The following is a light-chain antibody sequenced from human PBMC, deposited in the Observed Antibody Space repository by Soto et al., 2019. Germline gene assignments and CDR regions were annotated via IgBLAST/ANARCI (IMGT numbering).Light chain of an antibody. J-gene: IGLJ1*01. V-gene: IGLV2-14*03. CDR3: VSFTSSTTYV. CDR2: DVA. Sequence: QSVLTPPASVSASPGHSITISCTGTSSDVGGSNFVSWYKQHPGKPPKLIIYDVATRPSGGSNRFSGSKSCSTASLIISRLQTEDEADYYCVSFTSSTTYVFGSGTKVTVL. CDR1: SSDVGGSNF.